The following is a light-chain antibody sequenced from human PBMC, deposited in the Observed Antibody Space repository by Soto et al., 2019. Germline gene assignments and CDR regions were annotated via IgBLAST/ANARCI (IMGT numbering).Light chain of an antibody. Sequence: EIVLTQSPGSLSLSPGQRATLSCRASQSVDSTFFAWYQKKPGQAPRLLIYGASKRDTDVPDRFSGSGSGTDFTLTMSRLEPEDLAVYYCQQYMSSVTFGQGTKVEI. CDR1: QSVDSTF. CDR3: QQYMSSVT. V-gene: IGKV3-20*01. J-gene: IGKJ1*01. CDR2: GAS.